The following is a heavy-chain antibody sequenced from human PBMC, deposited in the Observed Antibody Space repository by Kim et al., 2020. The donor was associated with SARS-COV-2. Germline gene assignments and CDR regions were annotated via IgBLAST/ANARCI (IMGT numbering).Heavy chain of an antibody. CDR3: AREFSGYSYGYYFDY. J-gene: IGHJ4*02. Sequence: QKIQGRVTITADESTSTAYMELSSLRSEDTAVYYCAREFSGYSYGYYFDYWGQGTLVTVSS. V-gene: IGHV1-69*01. D-gene: IGHD5-18*01.